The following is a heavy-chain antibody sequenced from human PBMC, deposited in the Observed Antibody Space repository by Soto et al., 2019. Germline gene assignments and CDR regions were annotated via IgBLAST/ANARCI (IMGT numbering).Heavy chain of an antibody. CDR3: TTYIVVVVAADY. Sequence: GGSLRLSCAASGFTFSNAWMCWVRQAPGKGLEWVGRIKSKTDGGTTDYAAPVKGRFTISRDDSKNTLYLQMNSLKTEDTAVYYCTTYIVVVVAADYWGQGTLVTVSS. CDR2: IKSKTDGGTT. D-gene: IGHD2-15*01. CDR1: GFTFSNAW. V-gene: IGHV3-15*01. J-gene: IGHJ4*02.